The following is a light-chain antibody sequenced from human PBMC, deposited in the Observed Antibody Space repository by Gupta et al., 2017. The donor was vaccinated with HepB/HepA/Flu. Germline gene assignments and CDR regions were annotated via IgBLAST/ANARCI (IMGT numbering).Light chain of an antibody. Sequence: EIVLTQSPGTLSLSPGERATLSCRASQSVSSSYLAWYQQKPGQAPRLLIYGASSRATGIPDRFSGSGSGTDFTLTISRLEPEDFAVYYCQQDGRSPSTFGQGTKVEIK. CDR3: QQDGRSPST. CDR2: GAS. V-gene: IGKV3-20*01. J-gene: IGKJ1*01. CDR1: QSVSSSY.